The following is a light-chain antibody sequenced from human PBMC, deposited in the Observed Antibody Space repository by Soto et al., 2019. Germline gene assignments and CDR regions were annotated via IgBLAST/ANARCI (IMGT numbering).Light chain of an antibody. CDR2: GAS. J-gene: IGKJ4*01. CDR3: QQYGSSPRVT. Sequence: EIVLTQSPGTLSLSPGERATLSCRASQSVSSSYLAWYQQKPVQAPRLLIYGASSRATGIPDRFSGSGSGTDFTITISRLEPEDFAVYYCQQYGSSPRVTFGGGTKVEIK. V-gene: IGKV3-20*01. CDR1: QSVSSSY.